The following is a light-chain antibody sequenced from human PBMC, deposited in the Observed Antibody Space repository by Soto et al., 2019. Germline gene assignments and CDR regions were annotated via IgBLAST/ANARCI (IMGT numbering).Light chain of an antibody. J-gene: IGLJ2*01. V-gene: IGLV2-14*01. CDR3: SSYTSGSTLT. CDR2: DVS. Sequence: QSALTQPASVSGSPGQSITISCTGTSSDVGGYNYVCWYQQKPGKAPKLIIYDVSNRPSGVSNRFSGSRSGNRASLTISGLQAEDEADYYCSSYTSGSTLTFGGGTKVTVL. CDR1: SSDVGGYNY.